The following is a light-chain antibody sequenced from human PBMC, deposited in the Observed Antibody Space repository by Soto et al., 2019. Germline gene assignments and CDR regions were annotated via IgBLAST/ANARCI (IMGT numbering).Light chain of an antibody. CDR3: SSFTSSSPYV. CDR2: EVS. CDR1: SSDIGDYNY. V-gene: IGLV2-14*01. Sequence: QSALTQPASVSGSPGQSITICCTGTSSDIGDYNYVSWYQQCPGKAPKLMIYEVSNRPSGVSNRFSGSKSGNTASLTISGLQADDEADYYCSSFTSSSPYVFGTGTKLTVL. J-gene: IGLJ1*01.